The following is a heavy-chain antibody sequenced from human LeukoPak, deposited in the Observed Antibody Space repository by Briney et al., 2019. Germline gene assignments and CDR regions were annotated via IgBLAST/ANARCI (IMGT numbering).Heavy chain of an antibody. CDR3: ARRESALFCNGNQCYFDY. Sequence: GESLKISCKGSGYTFSSYWIAWVRQMPGKGLEWMGIIYPGDSDTRYSPSFQGQVTISAARSINTAYLEWNSLQASDTAMYYCARRESALFCNGNQCYFDYWGQGTLVTVSS. CDR1: GYTFSSYW. J-gene: IGHJ4*02. V-gene: IGHV5-51*01. CDR2: IYPGDSDT. D-gene: IGHD3-9*01.